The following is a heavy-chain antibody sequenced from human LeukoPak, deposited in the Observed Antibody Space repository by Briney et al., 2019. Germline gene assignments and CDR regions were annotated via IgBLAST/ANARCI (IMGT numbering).Heavy chain of an antibody. CDR1: GGSFSGYH. J-gene: IGHJ4*02. V-gene: IGHV4-34*01. Sequence: SETLSLTCAVYGGSFSGYHWSWIRQPPGKGLEWIGEINHSGSTNYNPSLKSRVTISVDTSKNQFSLKLSSVTAADTAVYYCARAGYCSSTSCYAKGLRPYYFVYWGQGTLVTVSS. CDR2: INHSGST. D-gene: IGHD2-2*01. CDR3: ARAGYCSSTSCYAKGLRPYYFVY.